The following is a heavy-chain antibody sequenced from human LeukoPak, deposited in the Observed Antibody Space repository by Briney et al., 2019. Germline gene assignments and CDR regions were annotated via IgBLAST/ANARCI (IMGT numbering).Heavy chain of an antibody. Sequence: SVKVSCKASGGTFSSYAISWVRPAPGQGVEWMGGIIPIFGTANYAQKFQGRVTITADETTSTAYMELSSLRSEGTAVYYCASNQLGGVFDYWGQGTLVTVSS. CDR3: ASNQLGGVFDY. V-gene: IGHV1-69*13. J-gene: IGHJ4*02. CDR2: IIPIFGTA. D-gene: IGHD3-16*01. CDR1: GGTFSSYA.